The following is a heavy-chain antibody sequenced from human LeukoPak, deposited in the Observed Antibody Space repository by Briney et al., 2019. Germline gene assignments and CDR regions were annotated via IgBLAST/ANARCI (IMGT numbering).Heavy chain of an antibody. Sequence: PSETLSLTCTVSGGSISSSSFYWGWIRQPPGKGLEWIGTIYYSGNTYYNPSLKSRVTISVDTSKNQFYLKLSSVTAADTAVYYCAREATEVRGVRNQYYYYYMDVWGKGTTVTISS. V-gene: IGHV4-39*07. CDR1: GGSISSSSFY. D-gene: IGHD3-10*01. J-gene: IGHJ6*03. CDR2: IYYSGNT. CDR3: AREATEVRGVRNQYYYYYMDV.